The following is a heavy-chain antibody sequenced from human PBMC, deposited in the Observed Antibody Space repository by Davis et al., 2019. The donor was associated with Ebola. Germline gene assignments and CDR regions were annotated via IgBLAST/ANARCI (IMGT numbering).Heavy chain of an antibody. J-gene: IGHJ6*04. CDR1: GGSLSGYY. Sequence: SETLSLTCAVYGGSLSGYYWSWIRQPPGKGLEWIGEINHSGSTNYNPSLKSRVAISVDTSKKQFSLKVTSVTAADTAVYYCARPAPWYYYGMDVWGKGTTVTVSS. CDR2: INHSGST. CDR3: ARPAPWYYYGMDV. V-gene: IGHV4-34*01.